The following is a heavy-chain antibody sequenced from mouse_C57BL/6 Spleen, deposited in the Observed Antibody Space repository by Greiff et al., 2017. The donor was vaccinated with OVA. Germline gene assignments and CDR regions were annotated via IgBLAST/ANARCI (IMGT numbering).Heavy chain of an antibody. CDR1: GFSLTSYG. Sequence: VQLQQSGPGLVQPSQSLSITCTVSGFSLTSYGVHWVRQSPGKGLEWLGVIWRGGSTDYNAAFMSRLSITKDNSKSQVFFKMNSLQADDTAIYYCAKNRATVVATDAMDYWGQGTSVTVSS. V-gene: IGHV2-5*01. J-gene: IGHJ4*01. D-gene: IGHD1-1*01. CDR2: IWRGGST. CDR3: AKNRATVVATDAMDY.